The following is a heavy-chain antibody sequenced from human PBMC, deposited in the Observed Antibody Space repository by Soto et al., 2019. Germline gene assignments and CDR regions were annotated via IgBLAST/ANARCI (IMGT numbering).Heavy chain of an antibody. D-gene: IGHD5-18*01. V-gene: IGHV4-31*02. J-gene: IGHJ4*02. CDR2: IFHSGSS. CDR3: ARGRGYRTDY. CDR1: GGSISDGAYY. Sequence: PSLTCSVSGGSISDGAYYWSWIRQHPGRGLEWIGYIFHSGSSYYNPSLKSRLAISLDTSKNQFSLKVNSVTAADTAVYFCARGRGYRTDYWGQGTLVTVSS.